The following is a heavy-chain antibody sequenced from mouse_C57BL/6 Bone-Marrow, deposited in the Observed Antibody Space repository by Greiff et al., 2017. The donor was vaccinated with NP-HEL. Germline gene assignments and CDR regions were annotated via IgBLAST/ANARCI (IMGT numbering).Heavy chain of an antibody. CDR1: GFTFSDYG. V-gene: IGHV5-15*01. CDR2: ISNLAYSI. Sequence: DVQLVESGGGLVQPGGSLKLSCAASGFTFSDYGMAWVRQAPRKGPEWVAFISNLAYSIYYADTVTGRFTISRENAKNTLYLEMSSLRSEDTAMYYCARHVYYGSSYVESAMDYWGQGTSVTVSS. CDR3: ARHVYYGSSYVESAMDY. J-gene: IGHJ4*01. D-gene: IGHD1-1*01.